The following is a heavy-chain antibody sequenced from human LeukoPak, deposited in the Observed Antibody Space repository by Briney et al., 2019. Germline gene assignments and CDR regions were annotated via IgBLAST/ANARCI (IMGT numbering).Heavy chain of an antibody. CDR1: GGSISCGSYY. Sequence: PSETLSLTCTVSGGSISCGSYYWSWIRQPAGKGLEWIGRIYTSGSTNYNPSLKSRVTISVDTSKDQFSLKLSSVTAADTAVYYCARGLDCSSTSCYTGEAFDIWGQGTMVTASS. J-gene: IGHJ3*02. V-gene: IGHV4-61*02. CDR3: ARGLDCSSTSCYTGEAFDI. D-gene: IGHD2-2*02. CDR2: IYTSGST.